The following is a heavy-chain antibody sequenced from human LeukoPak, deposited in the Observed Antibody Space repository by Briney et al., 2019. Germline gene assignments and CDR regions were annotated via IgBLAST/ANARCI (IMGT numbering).Heavy chain of an antibody. V-gene: IGHV4-34*01. CDR1: GGSFSGYY. CDR2: INHSGST. D-gene: IGHD2-8*01. Sequence: SETLSLTCAVYGGSFSGYYWSWIRQPPGKGLEWIGEINHSGSTNYNPSLKSRVTISVDTSKNQFSLKLSSVTAADTAVYYCARGGRGYCTNGVCYTGAFDIWGQGTMVTVSS. CDR3: ARGGRGYCTNGVCYTGAFDI. J-gene: IGHJ3*02.